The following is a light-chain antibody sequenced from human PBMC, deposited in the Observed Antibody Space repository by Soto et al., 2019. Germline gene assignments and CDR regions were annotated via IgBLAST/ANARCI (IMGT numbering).Light chain of an antibody. J-gene: IGLJ2*01. CDR1: SSDIGRYNY. CDR2: DVS. V-gene: IGLV2-14*03. CDR3: GSYTSSDTMI. Sequence: QSALTQPASVSGSPGQSITISCTGTSSDIGRYNYVSWYQHSPGKAPKLIIYDVSDRPSGVSNRFSGSKSGTTAPLTISGLQAEDEADYYCGSYTSSDTMIFGGGTKLTVL.